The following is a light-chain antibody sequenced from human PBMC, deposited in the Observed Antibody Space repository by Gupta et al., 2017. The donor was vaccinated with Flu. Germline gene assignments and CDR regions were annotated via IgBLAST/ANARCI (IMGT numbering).Light chain of an antibody. CDR2: GAS. V-gene: IGKV3-20*01. CDR1: QSVSSSY. CDR3: QQEGSSPFT. Sequence: EIVLTQSPGTLSLSPGERATLSCRASQSVSSSYLAWYQQKPGQAPRLLIYGASSRATGIPDRFSGSGSGTXFTLTIXRREPEDFAVYYCQQEGSSPFTFGXGTKVEIK. J-gene: IGKJ4*01.